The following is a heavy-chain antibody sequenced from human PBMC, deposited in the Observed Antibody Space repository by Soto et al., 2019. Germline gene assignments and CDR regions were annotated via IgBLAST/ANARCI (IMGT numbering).Heavy chain of an antibody. D-gene: IGHD2-8*02. CDR3: ARDRVYTGGSDADY. J-gene: IGHJ4*02. V-gene: IGHV1-18*01. CDR1: GYTFSIYV. Sequence: QVHLVQSGAEVKKPGPSVRVPCRTSGYTFSIYVITWVRQAPGKGLEWMGWINTGSGYKNYAHDRVTMTKDASTYTAYLEVTRLRSDDTAIYYCARDRVYTGGSDADYWGQGTLVTVSS. CDR2: INTGSGYK.